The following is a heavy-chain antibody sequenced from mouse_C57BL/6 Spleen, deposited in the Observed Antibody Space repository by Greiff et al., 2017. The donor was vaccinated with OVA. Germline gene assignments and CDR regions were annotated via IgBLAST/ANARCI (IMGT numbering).Heavy chain of an antibody. CDR3: ARSAYERDY. Sequence: QVQLQQSGPELVKPGASVKISCKASGYAFSSSWMNWVKQRPGKGLEWIGRIYPGDGDTNYNGKFKGKATLTADKSSSTAYMQLSSLTSEDSAVYFCARSAYERDYWGQGTTLTVSS. D-gene: IGHD2-12*01. CDR1: GYAFSSSW. CDR2: IYPGDGDT. J-gene: IGHJ2*01. V-gene: IGHV1-82*01.